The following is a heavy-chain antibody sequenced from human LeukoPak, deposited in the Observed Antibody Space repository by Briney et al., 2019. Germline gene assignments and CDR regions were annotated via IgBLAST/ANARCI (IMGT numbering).Heavy chain of an antibody. CDR2: IYSGGST. CDR1: GFTVSSNY. J-gene: IGHJ5*02. V-gene: IGHV3-66*01. Sequence: GGSLRLSRAASGFTVSSNYMSWVRQAPGKGLEWVSVIYSGGSTYYADSVKGRFTISRDNSKNTLYLQMNSLRAEDTAVYYCAKNYYYDSSGYYYDSNWFDPWGQGTLVTVSS. CDR3: AKNYYYDSSGYYYDSNWFDP. D-gene: IGHD3-22*01.